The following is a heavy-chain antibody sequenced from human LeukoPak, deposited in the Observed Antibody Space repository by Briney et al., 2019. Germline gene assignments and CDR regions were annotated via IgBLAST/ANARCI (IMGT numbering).Heavy chain of an antibody. CDR1: SGSITSYY. Sequence: PSETLSLTCTVFSGSITSYYWSWIRQPPGKGLEWIGFVYYSGSPNYNPSLKSRITISIDTSKNQFSLKLTSVTAADTAVYYCARSENWVLNWFDPWGQGTLVTVSS. D-gene: IGHD7-27*01. V-gene: IGHV4-59*01. CDR2: VYYSGSP. J-gene: IGHJ5*02. CDR3: ARSENWVLNWFDP.